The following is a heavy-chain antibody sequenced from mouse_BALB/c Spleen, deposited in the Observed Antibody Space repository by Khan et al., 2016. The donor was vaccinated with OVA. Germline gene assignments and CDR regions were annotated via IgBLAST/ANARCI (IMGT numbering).Heavy chain of an antibody. CDR1: GYTFTNYV. V-gene: IGHV1S136*01. J-gene: IGHJ3*01. D-gene: IGHD4-1*01. CDR3: AREASNGDFSFAY. Sequence: VQLKESGPELVKPGASVKMSCKASGYTFTNYVTHWVKQKPGQGLEWIGYINPHNDGTRFHEKFKGKATLTSDKSSSTAYMELSSLTSEDSAVYYGAREASNGDFSFAYWGQGTLVTVSA. CDR2: INPHNDGT.